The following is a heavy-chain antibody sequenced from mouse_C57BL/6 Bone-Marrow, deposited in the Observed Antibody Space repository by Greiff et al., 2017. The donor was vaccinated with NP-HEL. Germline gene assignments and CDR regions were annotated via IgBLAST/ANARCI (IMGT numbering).Heavy chain of an antibody. CDR3: AIHGSSYPPWFAY. J-gene: IGHJ3*01. Sequence: QVQLKESGAELVKPGASVKVSCKASGYTFTSYWMHWVKQRPGQGLEWIGRIHPSDSDTNYNQKFKGKATLTVDESSSTAYMQLSSLTSEDSAVYYCAIHGSSYPPWFAYWGQGTLVTVSA. V-gene: IGHV1-74*01. CDR2: IHPSDSDT. D-gene: IGHD1-1*01. CDR1: GYTFTSYW.